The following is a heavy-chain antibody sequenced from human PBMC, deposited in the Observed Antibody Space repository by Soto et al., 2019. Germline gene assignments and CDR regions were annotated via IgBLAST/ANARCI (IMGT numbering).Heavy chain of an antibody. Sequence: EVQLVETGGGLIQPGESLRLSCAASGFSVSSNYMIWVRQAPGKGLEWVAVIYAGGSTYYADSVKGRFAISNDNSQNTLYVQMNSLRAEDTALYYCASRRGYSYGIDYWGQGTLVTVSS. J-gene: IGHJ4*02. CDR1: GFSVSSNY. V-gene: IGHV3-53*02. D-gene: IGHD5-18*01. CDR2: IYAGGST. CDR3: ASRRGYSYGIDY.